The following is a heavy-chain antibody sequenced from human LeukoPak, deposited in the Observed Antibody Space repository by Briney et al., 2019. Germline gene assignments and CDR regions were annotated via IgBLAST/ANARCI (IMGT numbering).Heavy chain of an antibody. CDR1: GGSLSGYY. J-gene: IGHJ4*02. CDR3: ARGADRAKISY. V-gene: IGHV4-34*01. Sequence: QPSETLSLTCAVYGGSLSGYYWSWIRQPPGKGLEWIGEMHPSGSINYNPSLKNRVTISLDTSKNQFSLNLSSVTAADTAVYYCARGADRAKISYWGQGTLVLVSS. CDR2: MHPSGSI.